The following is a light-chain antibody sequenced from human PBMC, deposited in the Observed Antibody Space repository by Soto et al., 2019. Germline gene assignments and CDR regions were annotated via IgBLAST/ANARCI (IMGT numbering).Light chain of an antibody. CDR1: QDISNS. J-gene: IGKJ1*01. Sequence: DIQMTQSPSSLSASVGDRVTITCRASQDISNSLAWFQQKVGGAPKSLIYAASILQSGVPSRFSGSGSGTDFSLTISSLQPEDFATYYCQQYNAYPPTFGRGTKVEI. V-gene: IGKV1-16*01. CDR3: QQYNAYPPT. CDR2: AAS.